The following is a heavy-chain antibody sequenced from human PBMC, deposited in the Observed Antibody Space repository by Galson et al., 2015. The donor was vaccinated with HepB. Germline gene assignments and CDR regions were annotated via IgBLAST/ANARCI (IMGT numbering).Heavy chain of an antibody. Sequence: PALVKPTQTLTLTCTFSGFSLSTSGVGVGWIRQPPGKALQWLALIYRDDDKRYSPSLKRRLTITKDTSKNQVVLTMTNMDPVDTATYYCARAPESYDSSGYYRGYYFDYWGQGTLVTVSS. D-gene: IGHD3-22*01. V-gene: IGHV2-5*02. CDR2: IYRDDDK. J-gene: IGHJ4*02. CDR3: ARAPESYDSSGYYRGYYFDY. CDR1: GFSLSTSGVG.